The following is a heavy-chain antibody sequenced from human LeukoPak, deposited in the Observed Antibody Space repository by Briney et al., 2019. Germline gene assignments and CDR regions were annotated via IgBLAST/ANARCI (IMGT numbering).Heavy chain of an antibody. V-gene: IGHV4-59*12. CDR2: IYYSGST. CDR1: GGSISSYY. Sequence: PSETLSLACTVSGGSISSYYWSWIRQPPGKGLEWIGYIYYSGSTNYNPSLKSRVTISVDTSKNQFSLNLSSVTAADTAVYYCAGDGDCSSDSCYFDYWGQGILVTVSS. D-gene: IGHD2-2*01. CDR3: AGDGDCSSDSCYFDY. J-gene: IGHJ4*02.